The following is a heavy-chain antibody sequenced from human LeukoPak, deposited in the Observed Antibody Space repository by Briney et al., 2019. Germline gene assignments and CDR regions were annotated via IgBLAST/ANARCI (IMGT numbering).Heavy chain of an antibody. Sequence: GGSLRLSCAASGFTFSSYAMSWVRQAPGKGLEWVPAISGSGGSTYYADSVKGRFTISRDNSKNTLYLQMNSLRAEDTAVYYCAKDYYYDSSGYPPPALDYWGQGTLVTVSS. CDR1: GFTFSSYA. CDR2: ISGSGGST. CDR3: AKDYYYDSSGYPPPALDY. J-gene: IGHJ4*02. V-gene: IGHV3-23*01. D-gene: IGHD3-22*01.